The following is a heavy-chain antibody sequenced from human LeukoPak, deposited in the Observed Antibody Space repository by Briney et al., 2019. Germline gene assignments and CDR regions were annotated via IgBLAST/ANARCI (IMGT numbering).Heavy chain of an antibody. J-gene: IGHJ4*02. CDR2: INWNGGST. CDR1: GFTFDDYG. Sequence: PGGSLRLSCAASGFTFDDYGMSWVRQAPGKRLEWVSGINWNGGSTGYADSVKGRFTISRDNAKNSLYLQMNSLRAEDTALYYCARDRYGSGSYYNIPDYWGQGTLVTVSS. CDR3: ARDRYGSGSYYNIPDY. D-gene: IGHD3-10*01. V-gene: IGHV3-20*04.